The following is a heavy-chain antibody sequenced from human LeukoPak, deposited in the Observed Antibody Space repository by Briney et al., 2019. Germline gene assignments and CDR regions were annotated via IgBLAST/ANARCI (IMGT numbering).Heavy chain of an antibody. CDR3: ARTYCSGGSCYSVWFDP. Sequence: PSETRSLTCTVSGGSISSYYWSWIRQPPGKGLEWIGYIYYSGSTNYNPSLKSRVTISVDTSKNQFSLKLSSVTAADTAVYYCARTYCSGGSCYSVWFDPWGQGTLVTVSS. V-gene: IGHV4-59*01. CDR1: GGSISSYY. J-gene: IGHJ5*02. CDR2: IYYSGST. D-gene: IGHD2-15*01.